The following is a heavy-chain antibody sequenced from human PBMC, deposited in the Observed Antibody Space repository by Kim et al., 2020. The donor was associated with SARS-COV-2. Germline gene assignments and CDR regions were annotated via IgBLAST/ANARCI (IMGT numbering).Heavy chain of an antibody. CDR3: WCGDIVVVVAAPGWSFDP. J-gene: IGHJ5*02. V-gene: IGHV3-48*03. Sequence: KGRFTISRDNAENTLYLQMNSLRAEDTAVYYCWCGDIVVVVAAPGWSFDPWGQGTLVTVSS. D-gene: IGHD2-15*01.